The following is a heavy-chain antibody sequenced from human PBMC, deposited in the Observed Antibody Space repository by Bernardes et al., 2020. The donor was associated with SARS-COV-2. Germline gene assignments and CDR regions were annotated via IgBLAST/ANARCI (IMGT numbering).Heavy chain of an antibody. CDR3: AKVGHCSSTSCSKKYYYYYMDV. CDR2: VDDSGRT. D-gene: IGHD2-2*01. J-gene: IGHJ6*03. V-gene: IGHV4-59*01. Sequence: SETLSLTCTVSGGPLTTYYWSWIRQPPGKGLEWIGLVDDSGRTRYNPSLASRVTISIDTSKMHFSLKLDSVTAADTAVYYCAKVGHCSSTSCSKKYYYYYMDVWGKGTTVTVSS. CDR1: GGPLTTYY.